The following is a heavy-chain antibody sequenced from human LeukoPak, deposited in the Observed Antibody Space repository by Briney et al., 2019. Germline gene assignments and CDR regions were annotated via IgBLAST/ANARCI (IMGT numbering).Heavy chain of an antibody. CDR1: GGSISSYY. Sequence: SETLSLTCTVSGGSISSYYWSWIRQPPGKGLEWIGYIYYSGSTNYNPSLKCRVTISVDTSKNQFSLKLSSVTATDTAVYYCARNPSILRPYYFDYWGQGTLVTVSS. D-gene: IGHD2-21*01. CDR2: IYYSGST. J-gene: IGHJ4*02. CDR3: ARNPSILRPYYFDY. V-gene: IGHV4-59*01.